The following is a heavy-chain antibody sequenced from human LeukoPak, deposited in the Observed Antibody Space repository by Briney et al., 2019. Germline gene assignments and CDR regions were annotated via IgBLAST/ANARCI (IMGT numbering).Heavy chain of an antibody. J-gene: IGHJ4*02. CDR2: ISGSGGST. CDR3: ANAGYSYGYAIDY. CDR1: GFTFSSYA. V-gene: IGHV3-23*01. Sequence: QSGGSLRLSCAASGFTFSSYAMSWVRQAPGKGLEWVSAISGSGGSTYYADSVKGRFTISRDNSKNTLYLQMNSLRAEDTAVYYCANAGYSYGYAIDYWGQGTLVTVSS. D-gene: IGHD5-18*01.